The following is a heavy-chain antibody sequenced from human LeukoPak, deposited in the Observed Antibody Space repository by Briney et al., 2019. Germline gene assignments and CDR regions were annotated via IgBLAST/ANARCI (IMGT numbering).Heavy chain of an antibody. J-gene: IGHJ4*02. Sequence: PGGSLTLSCAASGFTFSNYGMHGVRQAPGKGLEWVAFIRYDESNKYYADSVKGRFTISRDNSKNTLYLQMNSLRAEDTAVYYCAKDIPQYASGWFLGGFDYWGQGTLVTVSS. V-gene: IGHV3-30*02. CDR2: IRYDESNK. CDR3: AKDIPQYASGWFLGGFDY. CDR1: GFTFSNYG. D-gene: IGHD6-19*01.